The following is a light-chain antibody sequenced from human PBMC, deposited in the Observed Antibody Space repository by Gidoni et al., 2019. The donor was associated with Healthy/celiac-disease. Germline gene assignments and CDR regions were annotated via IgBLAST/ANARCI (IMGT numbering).Light chain of an antibody. J-gene: IGKJ1*01. CDR3: QQRSNWPPWT. Sequence: DIVLTQSPATPSLSPGERATLACRASQSVSSYLAWYQQKPGQAPRLLLSGSGSGTDFTLTISSLEPEDFAVYYCQQRSNWPPWTFGQGTKVEIK. CDR1: QSVSSY. V-gene: IGKV3-11*01.